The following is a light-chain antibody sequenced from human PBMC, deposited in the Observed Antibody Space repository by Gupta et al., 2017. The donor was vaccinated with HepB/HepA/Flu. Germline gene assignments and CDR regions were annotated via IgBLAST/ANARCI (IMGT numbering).Light chain of an antibody. Sequence: QSVLTQPPSASGTPGQRVTISCSGSISNLGSNAGNYYQQPPGAAPNLLYYNNNQRPSGVPGRFSGSKSGTSASLAIGGLQSEDEADYYCAAWEDSMNGRVFGGGTKLTVL. J-gene: IGLJ3*02. CDR3: AAWEDSMNGRV. CDR1: ISNLGSNA. CDR2: NNN. V-gene: IGLV1-44*01.